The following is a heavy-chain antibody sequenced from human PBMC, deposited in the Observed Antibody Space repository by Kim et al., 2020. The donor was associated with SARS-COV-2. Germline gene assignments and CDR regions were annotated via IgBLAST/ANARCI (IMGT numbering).Heavy chain of an antibody. J-gene: IGHJ4*01. V-gene: IGHV4-31*02. CDR3: ARARLGFLIGDDCFDN. Sequence: SLKSRVTISVDTSKNQFSLKLSSVTAADTAVYYCARARLGFLIGDDCFDNWGQGTLVTVSS. D-gene: IGHD6-25*01.